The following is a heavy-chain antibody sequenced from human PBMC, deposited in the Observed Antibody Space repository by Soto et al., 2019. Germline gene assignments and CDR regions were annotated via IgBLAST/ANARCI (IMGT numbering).Heavy chain of an antibody. CDR2: IIPIFGTA. Sequence: SVKVSCKASGVTFSSYAISWVRQAPGQGLEWMGGIIPIFGTANYAQKFQGRVTITADESTSTAYMERSSLRSEDRALYYCARDSISSGWGSDYKRDPYYGIDVWGQ. CDR1: GVTFSSYA. D-gene: IGHD3-10*01. V-gene: IGHV1-69*13. J-gene: IGHJ6*02. CDR3: ARDSISSGWGSDYKRDPYYGIDV.